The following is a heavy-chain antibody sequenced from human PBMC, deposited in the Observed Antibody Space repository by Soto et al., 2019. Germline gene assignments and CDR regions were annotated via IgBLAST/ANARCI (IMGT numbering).Heavy chain of an antibody. V-gene: IGHV1-46*01. CDR2: IHPNGGGT. CDR1: GYSFTNYY. D-gene: IGHD3-22*01. CDR3: AALHPGAPNRGGYYLN. J-gene: IGHJ4*02. Sequence: ASVKVSCKASGYSFTNYYMHWVRQAPGQGLEYMGVIHPNGGGTSYAQKFQGRVTMTSDTSTSIVYMELSSLRSDDTGVYYCAALHPGAPNRGGYYLNWGQGTLVTVSS.